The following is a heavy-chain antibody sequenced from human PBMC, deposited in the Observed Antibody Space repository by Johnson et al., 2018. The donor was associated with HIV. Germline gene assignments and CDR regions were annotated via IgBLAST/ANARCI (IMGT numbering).Heavy chain of an antibody. CDR2: IWYDGSNK. J-gene: IGHJ3*02. CDR1: GLTFSSYG. V-gene: IGHV3-33*06. Sequence: QVQLVESGGGVVQPGRSLRLSCAASGLTFSSYGMHWVRQAPGKGLEWAAVIWYDGSNKDYADSVKGRFTISRDNSKNTLYLQMNSLRAEDTAVYYCAKGLLIAAAHDAFDIWGQGTMVTVSS. D-gene: IGHD6-13*01. CDR3: AKGLLIAAAHDAFDI.